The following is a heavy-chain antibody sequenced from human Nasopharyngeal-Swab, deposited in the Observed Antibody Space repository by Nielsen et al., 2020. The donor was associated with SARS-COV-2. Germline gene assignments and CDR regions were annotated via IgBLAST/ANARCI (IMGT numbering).Heavy chain of an antibody. CDR1: GFTFSSYG. CDR3: ARDPVYSVRRNEGTGGYFDY. D-gene: IGHD1-1*01. CDR2: IWYDGSNK. V-gene: IGHV3-33*01. J-gene: IGHJ4*02. Sequence: GGSLRLSCAASGFTFSSYGMHWVRQAPGKGLEWVAVIWYDGSNKYYTNSVKGRFTISRDNSKNTPYLQMNSLRAEDTAVYYCARDPVYSVRRNEGTGGYFDYWGQGTLVTVSS.